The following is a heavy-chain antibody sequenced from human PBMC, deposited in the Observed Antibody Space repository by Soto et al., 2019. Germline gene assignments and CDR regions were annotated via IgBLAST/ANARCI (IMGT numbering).Heavy chain of an antibody. CDR2: IVPIYRTA. J-gene: IGHJ4*02. Sequence: SVKVSCKASGGTFSSYRIDWVRQAPGQGLEWVGGIVPIYRTADYAQKFQGRVTITADESARTSYMELRSLKSQDTAVYYCVRDSGAKLSSSWGQGLPVTVSS. CDR1: GGTFSSYR. V-gene: IGHV1-69*13. CDR3: VRDSGAKLSSS. D-gene: IGHD6-13*01.